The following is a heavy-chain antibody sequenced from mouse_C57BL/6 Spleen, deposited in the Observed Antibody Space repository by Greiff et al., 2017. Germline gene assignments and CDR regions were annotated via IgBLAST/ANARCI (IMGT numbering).Heavy chain of an antibody. CDR2: IYPSDSET. Sequence: VQLQQPGAELVRPGSSVKLSCKASGYTFTSYWMDWVKQRPGQGLECIGNIYPSDSETHYNQKFKDKATLTVDKSSSTAYMQLSILTSEDSAVYYCAREDYYYGSSYDAMDYWGQGTSVTVSS. J-gene: IGHJ4*01. D-gene: IGHD1-1*01. CDR3: AREDYYYGSSYDAMDY. CDR1: GYTFTSYW. V-gene: IGHV1-61*01.